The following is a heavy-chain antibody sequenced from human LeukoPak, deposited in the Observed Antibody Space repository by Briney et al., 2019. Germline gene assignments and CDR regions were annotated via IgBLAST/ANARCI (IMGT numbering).Heavy chain of an antibody. V-gene: IGHV1-2*02. CDR2: INPNSGGT. CDR1: GYTLTGYY. Sequence: ASVKVSCKASGYTLTGYYMHWVRQAPGQGLEWMRWINPNSGGTNYAQKFQGRVTMTRDTSISTAYMELSRLRSDDTAVYYCARGGTDSSGYYYFDDAFDIWGQGTMVTVSS. D-gene: IGHD3-22*01. CDR3: ARGGTDSSGYYYFDDAFDI. J-gene: IGHJ3*02.